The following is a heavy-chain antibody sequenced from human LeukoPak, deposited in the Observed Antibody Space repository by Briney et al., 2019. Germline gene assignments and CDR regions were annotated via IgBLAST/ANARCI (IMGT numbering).Heavy chain of an antibody. CDR2: ISGTGVNT. Sequence: GGSLRLSCAASGFTFSSYEMNWVREAPGRGLEWVSLISGTGVNTYYADSSKGRFTISRDNSKNTLYLQMNSLRVEDTAVYYCANHYSGSHGYWGQGTLVTVSS. J-gene: IGHJ4*02. D-gene: IGHD1-26*01. V-gene: IGHV3-23*01. CDR3: ANHYSGSHGY. CDR1: GFTFSSYE.